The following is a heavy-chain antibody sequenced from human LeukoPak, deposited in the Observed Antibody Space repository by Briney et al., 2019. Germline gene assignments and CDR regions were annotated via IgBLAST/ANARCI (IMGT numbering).Heavy chain of an antibody. CDR2: IRSDGSDE. J-gene: IGHJ4*02. Sequence: GSLRLSCAASGFTFRSYGMHWVRQAPDKGLEWVAFIRSDGSDEHYADSVKGRFTISRDNSHNTLYLQMNSLQSEDTAVYYCAKDLGLEVGASPFDYWGQGALVTISS. D-gene: IGHD1-26*01. CDR3: AKDLGLEVGASPFDY. CDR1: GFTFRSYG. V-gene: IGHV3-30*02.